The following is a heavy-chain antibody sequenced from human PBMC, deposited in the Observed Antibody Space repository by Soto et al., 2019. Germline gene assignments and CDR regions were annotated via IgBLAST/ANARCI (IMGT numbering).Heavy chain of an antibody. CDR1: GGTFSNYA. CDR3: AKDGGADGYFGNWLDP. J-gene: IGHJ5*02. CDR2: IIPSFGTT. V-gene: IGHV1-69*15. Sequence: QVHLVQSGAEVKKPGSSVNVSCKASGGTFSNYAITWVRQAPGQGLEWGGRIIPSFGTTNVAQKFQGRVTITADESTTTAYMELSGLRSDDTAVYYCAKDGGADGYFGNWLDPWGQGTLVTVSS. D-gene: IGHD5-12*01.